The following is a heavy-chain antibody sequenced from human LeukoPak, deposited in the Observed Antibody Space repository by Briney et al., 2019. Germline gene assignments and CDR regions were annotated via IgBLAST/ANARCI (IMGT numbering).Heavy chain of an antibody. J-gene: IGHJ4*02. V-gene: IGHV3-23*01. CDR3: AKDYYGSSGPSFDY. Sequence: PGGTLRLSCAASGFTFSSYAMGWVRQAPGKGLQWVSAISGGGGSTYYADSVKGRFTISRDNSKNTLFLQMNSLRAEDTAVYYCAKDYYGSSGPSFDYWGQGTLVTVSS. CDR1: GFTFSSYA. D-gene: IGHD3-22*01. CDR2: ISGGGGST.